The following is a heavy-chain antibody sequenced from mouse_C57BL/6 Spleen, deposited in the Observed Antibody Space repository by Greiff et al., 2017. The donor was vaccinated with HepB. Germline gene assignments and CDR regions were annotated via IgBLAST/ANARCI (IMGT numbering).Heavy chain of an antibody. CDR1: GYTFTSYW. CDR2: IDPNSGGT. CDR3: ARESDYYGSSYWYAMDY. D-gene: IGHD1-1*01. J-gene: IGHJ4*01. V-gene: IGHV1-72*01. Sequence: QVHVKQPGAELVKPGASVKLSCKASGYTFTSYWMHWVKQRPGRGLEWIGRIDPNSGGTKYNEKFKSKATLTVDKPSSTAYMQLSSLTSEDSAVYYCARESDYYGSSYWYAMDYWGQGTSVTVSS.